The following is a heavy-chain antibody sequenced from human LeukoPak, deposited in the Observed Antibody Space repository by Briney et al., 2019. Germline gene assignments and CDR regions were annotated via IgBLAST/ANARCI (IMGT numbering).Heavy chain of an antibody. V-gene: IGHV4-59*08. Sequence: SETLSLTCTVSGGSISSYYWSWIRQSPGKGLEWIAYIYHSGNTNYNPSFKSRVTISVDTSKNQFSLKLTSVAAADTAIYYCARQPSGTAAFDIWGQGTMVTVSS. CDR3: ARQPSGTAAFDI. D-gene: IGHD1/OR15-1a*01. CDR2: IYHSGNT. J-gene: IGHJ3*02. CDR1: GGSISSYY.